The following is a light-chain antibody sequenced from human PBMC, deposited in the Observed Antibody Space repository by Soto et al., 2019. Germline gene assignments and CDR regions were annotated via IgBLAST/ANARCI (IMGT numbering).Light chain of an antibody. Sequence: QSALTQPASVSGSPGQSITISCTGTSSDVGGYNYVSWYQQHPGKAPKLMIYDVSNRPSGVSNRFSGSKSGNTASLTISGLQAEDEADYYCSSYTSSSTLEVFGEGPSSPS. J-gene: IGLJ2*01. CDR3: SSYTSSSTLEV. CDR2: DVS. V-gene: IGLV2-14*01. CDR1: SSDVGGYNY.